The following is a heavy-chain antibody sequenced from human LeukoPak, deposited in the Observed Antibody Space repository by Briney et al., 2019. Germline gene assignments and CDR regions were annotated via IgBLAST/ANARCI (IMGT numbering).Heavy chain of an antibody. Sequence: KPSETLSLTCAVSGYSISSGYYWGWIRQPPGKGLERIGSIYYSGSTYYNPSLKSRVTISVDTSKNQFSLKLSSVTAADTAVYYCARYSGSYYSQPFDYWGQGTLVTVSS. D-gene: IGHD1-26*01. CDR3: ARYSGSYYSQPFDY. CDR2: IYYSGST. CDR1: GYSISSGYY. V-gene: IGHV4-38-2*01. J-gene: IGHJ4*02.